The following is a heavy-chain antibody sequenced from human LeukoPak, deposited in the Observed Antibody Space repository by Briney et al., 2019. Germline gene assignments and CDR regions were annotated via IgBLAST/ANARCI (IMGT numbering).Heavy chain of an antibody. V-gene: IGHV4-30-4*01. Sequence: PSETLSLTCTVSGGSISSGDYYWSWIRQPPGKGLEWIGYIYYSGSTYYNPSLKSRVTISVDTSKNQFSLKLSSVTAADTAVYYCARGILWFGEQKPDALDIWGQGTMVTVSS. J-gene: IGHJ3*02. CDR1: GGSISSGDYY. D-gene: IGHD3-10*01. CDR3: ARGILWFGEQKPDALDI. CDR2: IYYSGST.